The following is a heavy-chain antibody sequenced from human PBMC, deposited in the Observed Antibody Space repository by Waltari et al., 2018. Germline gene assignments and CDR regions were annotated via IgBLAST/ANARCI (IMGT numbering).Heavy chain of an antibody. D-gene: IGHD5-18*01. CDR2: ISSSSSYI. V-gene: IGHV3-21*01. J-gene: IGHJ4*02. Sequence: EVQLVESGGGLVKPGGSLRLSGAASGFTFSGYSMNWVRQAPGKGLEWVSYISSSSSYIYYADSVKGRFTISRDNAKNSLYLQMNSLRAEDTAVYYCARAAYSYGADYWGQGTLVTVSS. CDR1: GFTFSGYS. CDR3: ARAAYSYGADY.